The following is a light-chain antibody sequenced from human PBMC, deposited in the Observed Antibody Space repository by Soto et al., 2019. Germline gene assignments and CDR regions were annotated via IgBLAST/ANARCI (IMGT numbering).Light chain of an antibody. CDR2: DVS. Sequence: QSALTQPASVSGSPGQSITISCTGTGSDVGGYNYVSWYQQHPGKAPKLMIYDVSNRPSGVSNRFSGSKSGNTASLTISGLQAEDEADYYCSSYTRSSSVVFGGGTKLTVL. J-gene: IGLJ2*01. V-gene: IGLV2-14*01. CDR1: GSDVGGYNY. CDR3: SSYTRSSSVV.